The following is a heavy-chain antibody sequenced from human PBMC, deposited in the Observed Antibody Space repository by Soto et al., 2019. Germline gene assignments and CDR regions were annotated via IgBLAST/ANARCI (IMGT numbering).Heavy chain of an antibody. D-gene: IGHD4-17*01. CDR3: AKDVTTTGGLFDL. Sequence: EVQLLESGGGLVKPGGSLRLSCAASGFTFSNFAMSWVRQAPGKGLEWVSGFSGSGGTTYYEDSVKDRFTISRDISKNTLYVQMNSPGAEDSAVYFCAKDVTTTGGLFDLWGEGTLFTVSS. J-gene: IGHJ4*02. CDR2: FSGSGGTT. V-gene: IGHV3-23*01. CDR1: GFTFSNFA.